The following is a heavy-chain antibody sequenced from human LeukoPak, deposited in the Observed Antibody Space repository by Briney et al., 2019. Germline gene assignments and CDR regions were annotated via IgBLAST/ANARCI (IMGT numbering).Heavy chain of an antibody. CDR1: GYTFTSYY. CDR3: AIGHSGYELDP. Sequence: ASVKVSCKASGYTFTSYYMHWVRQAPGQGLEWMGIISPNGGSTGYAQKFQGRVTMTRDTSTSTVYMELSSLRSEDTAVYYCAIGHSGYELDPWGQGTLVNGSS. D-gene: IGHD5-12*01. J-gene: IGHJ5*01. V-gene: IGHV1-46*01. CDR2: ISPNGGST.